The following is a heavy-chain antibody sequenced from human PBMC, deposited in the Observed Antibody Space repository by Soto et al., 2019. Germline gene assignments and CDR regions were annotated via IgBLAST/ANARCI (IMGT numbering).Heavy chain of an antibody. J-gene: IGHJ6*02. D-gene: IGHD6-13*01. CDR3: ARTSAAGKYYYGMDV. CDR2: IYPGDSDT. V-gene: IGHV5-51*01. CDR1: GYSFTRYW. Sequence: PGESLKISCKGSGYSFTRYWIGWVRQMPGKSLEWMGIIYPGDSDTRYSPSFQGQVTISADKSISTAYLQWSSLKASDTAMYYCARTSAAGKYYYGMDVWGQGTTVTVSS.